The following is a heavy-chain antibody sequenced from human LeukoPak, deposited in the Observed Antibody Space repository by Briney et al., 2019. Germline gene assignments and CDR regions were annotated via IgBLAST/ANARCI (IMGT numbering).Heavy chain of an antibody. CDR3: ARDLSAAMGFDY. V-gene: IGHV4-59*12. Sequence: ASETLSLTCTVSGGSISSYYWSWIRQPPGKGLEWIGCIYYSGSTYYNPSLKSRVTISVDTSKNQFSLKLSSVTAADTAVYYCARDLSAAMGFDYWGQGTLVTVSS. CDR1: GGSISSYY. J-gene: IGHJ4*02. CDR2: IYYSGST. D-gene: IGHD2-2*01.